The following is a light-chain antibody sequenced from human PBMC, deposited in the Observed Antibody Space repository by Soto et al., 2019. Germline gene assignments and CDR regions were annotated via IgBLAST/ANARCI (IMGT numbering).Light chain of an antibody. J-gene: IGKJ1*01. Sequence: EIVLTQSPGTLPLSPGERATLSCRASQSVSNNYLAWYQQKPGQAPRLVIYGASNRDTGIPDRFSASGSGTDFTLSISRLQPEDCAVYYCQQYISSPLTFGQGTKVEIK. CDR3: QQYISSPLT. V-gene: IGKV3-20*01. CDR2: GAS. CDR1: QSVSNNY.